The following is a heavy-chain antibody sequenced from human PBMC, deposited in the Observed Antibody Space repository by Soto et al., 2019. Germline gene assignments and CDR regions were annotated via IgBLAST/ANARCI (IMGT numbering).Heavy chain of an antibody. J-gene: IGHJ1*01. Sequence: QLQLQESGSGLVKPSQTLSLTCTVSGASISSGGYSWNWIRQPPGKGLEWLGYIYHNGGTYSNPPLXXRVTFSVDKSKNQFSLRLTSVIAADTAVYYCASGPYEYFQTWGQGTLVTVSS. CDR1: GASISSGGYS. CDR3: ASGPYEYFQT. CDR2: IYHNGGT. V-gene: IGHV4-30-2*01.